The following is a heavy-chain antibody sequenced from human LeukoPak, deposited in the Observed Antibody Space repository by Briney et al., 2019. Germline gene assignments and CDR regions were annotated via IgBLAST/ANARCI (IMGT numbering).Heavy chain of an antibody. CDR3: ARTYTSEIKLDY. Sequence: SETLSLTCTVSGGSISSSSYYWGWIRQPPGKGLEWIGSIYYSGSTYYNPSLKSRVTISVDTSKNQFSLKLSSVTAADTAVYYCARTYTSEIKLDYWGQGTLVTVSS. V-gene: IGHV4-39*01. CDR2: IYYSGST. J-gene: IGHJ4*02. D-gene: IGHD3-16*01. CDR1: GGSISSSSYY.